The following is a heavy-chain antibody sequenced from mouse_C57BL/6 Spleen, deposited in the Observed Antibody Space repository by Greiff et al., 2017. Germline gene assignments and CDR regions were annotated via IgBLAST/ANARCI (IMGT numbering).Heavy chain of an antibody. J-gene: IGHJ4*01. CDR2: INPNNGGT. V-gene: IGHV1-18*01. CDR3: ARERALCYDYAGYAMDY. D-gene: IGHD2-4*01. CDR1: GYTFTDYN. Sequence: EVKLQQSGPELVKPGASVKIPCKASGYTFTDYNMDWVKQSHGKSLEWIGDINPNNGGTIYNQKFKGKATLTVDKSSSTAYMELRSLTSEDTAVYYCARERALCYDYAGYAMDYWGQGTPVTVSS.